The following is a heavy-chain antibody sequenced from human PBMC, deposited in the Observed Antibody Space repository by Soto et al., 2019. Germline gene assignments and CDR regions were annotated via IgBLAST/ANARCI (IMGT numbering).Heavy chain of an antibody. D-gene: IGHD3-9*01. Sequence: QVQLVESGGGLVKPGGSLRLSCAASGFSFSDYYMSWIRQAPGKGLEWVSYICSVNNYTNYADSVKGRFTISRDNAKNSLYLQMNSLRAEDTAVYYCARDADILTGSDAFDIWGQGTMVTVSS. CDR1: GFSFSDYY. J-gene: IGHJ3*02. CDR2: ICSVNNYT. CDR3: ARDADILTGSDAFDI. V-gene: IGHV3-11*05.